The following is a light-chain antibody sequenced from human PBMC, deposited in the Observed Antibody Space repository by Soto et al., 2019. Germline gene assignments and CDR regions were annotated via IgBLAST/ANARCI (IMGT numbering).Light chain of an antibody. CDR2: DAS. Sequence: DIQMTQSPSTLSASLGDRVTITCVASQSISSWLVWYQQRPGKAPKLLIYDASSLESGVPSRFSGSGSGTDFTLTISSLQPEDVATYYCQQSYSTPPSTFGPGTKVDIK. CDR3: QQSYSTPPST. J-gene: IGKJ3*01. V-gene: IGKV1-39*01. CDR1: QSISSW.